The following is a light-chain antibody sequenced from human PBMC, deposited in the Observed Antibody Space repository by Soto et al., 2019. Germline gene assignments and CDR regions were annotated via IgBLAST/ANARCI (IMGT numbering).Light chain of an antibody. CDR2: DVS. CDR1: SSDVGDYNY. J-gene: IGLJ3*02. Sequence: QYVLTQPRSVSGSPGQSVTISCTGTSSDVGDYNYVSWYQQHPGKAPKLMIYDVSERPSGVPDRFSGSKSGNTASLTISGLQAEDEADYYCCSYAGSYTWVFGGGTKVTVL. V-gene: IGLV2-11*01. CDR3: CSYAGSYTWV.